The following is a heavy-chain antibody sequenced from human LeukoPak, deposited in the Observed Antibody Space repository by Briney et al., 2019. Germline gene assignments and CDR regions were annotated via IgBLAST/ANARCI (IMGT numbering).Heavy chain of an antibody. CDR3: ARGRNVVATSGYFDY. J-gene: IGHJ4*02. CDR1: GVTFSSYA. Sequence: GGSLRLSCAASGVTFSSYAMHWVRPAPGTGLEWVAPISYDGDHKYYADSLKGRFTISRDNSKSTLYLQMNSLRAEDTAVYYCARGRNVVATSGYFDYWGQGTLVTVSS. D-gene: IGHD5-12*01. V-gene: IGHV3-30-3*01. CDR2: ISYDGDHK.